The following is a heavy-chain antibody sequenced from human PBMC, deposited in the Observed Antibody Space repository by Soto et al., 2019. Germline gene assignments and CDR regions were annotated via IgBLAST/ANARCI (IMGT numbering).Heavy chain of an antibody. CDR3: ARHHGSPGSYFGLDV. CDR1: GYGFTSYW. J-gene: IGHJ6*04. V-gene: IGHV5-51*01. D-gene: IGHD6-13*01. Sequence: PGESLKISCKGSGYGFTSYWINWVRQMPGKGLEWMGIIYPGDSDTRYSPSFQGQVTISADKSIDTAYLQWRSLKASDTAVYYCARHHGSPGSYFGLDVWGKGTTVTVSS. CDR2: IYPGDSDT.